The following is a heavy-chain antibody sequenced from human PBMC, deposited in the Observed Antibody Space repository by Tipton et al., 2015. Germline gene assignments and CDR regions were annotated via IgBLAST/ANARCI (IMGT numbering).Heavy chain of an antibody. D-gene: IGHD2-2*01. V-gene: IGHV4-4*02. CDR2: FYYSART. CDR1: GGSISSTNW. Sequence: TLSLTCAVSGGSISSTNWWSWVRQPPGMGLEWIGYFYYSARTNNNPPLKSRVTISLDTSKNQFSLKLSSVTAADTAVYYCARVNSRGLSAAAHSRGASDFWGQGTMVTVSS. CDR3: ARVNSRGLSAAAHSRGASDF. J-gene: IGHJ3*01.